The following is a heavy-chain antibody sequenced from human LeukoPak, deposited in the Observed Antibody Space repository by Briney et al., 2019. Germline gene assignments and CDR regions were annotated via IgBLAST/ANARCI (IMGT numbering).Heavy chain of an antibody. J-gene: IGHJ6*03. CDR2: ISSSSSYI. D-gene: IGHD4-11*01. CDR3: AKDRVQEPYYYYMDV. V-gene: IGHV3-21*01. Sequence: PGGSLRLSCAASGFTFSSYSMNWVRQAPGKGLEWVSSISSSSSYIYYADSVKGRFTISRDNAKNSLYLQMNSLRAEDTAVYYCAKDRVQEPYYYYMDVWGKGTTVTVSS. CDR1: GFTFSSYS.